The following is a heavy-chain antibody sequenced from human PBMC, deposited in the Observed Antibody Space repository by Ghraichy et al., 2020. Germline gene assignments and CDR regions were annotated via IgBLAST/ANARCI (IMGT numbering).Heavy chain of an antibody. CDR1: GFTFNKSW. D-gene: IGHD2/OR15-2a*01. J-gene: IGHJ6*02. V-gene: IGHV3-15*01. CDR2: IKSRSDGGTT. Sequence: GGSLRLSCAGSGFTFNKSWMTWVRQGPGKGLEWVGRIKSRSDGGTTEYAAHVKDRFTITRDDSKNTVHLQMNSLKTEDTAVYYCARAVLKYYYLLDTVDFWGRGSTVIGSS. CDR3: ARAVLKYYYLLDTVDF.